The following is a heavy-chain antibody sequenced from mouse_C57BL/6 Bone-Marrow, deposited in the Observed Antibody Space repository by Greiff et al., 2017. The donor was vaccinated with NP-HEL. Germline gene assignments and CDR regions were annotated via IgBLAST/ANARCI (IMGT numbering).Heavy chain of an antibody. J-gene: IGHJ2*01. D-gene: IGHD1-1*01. CDR2: ISRSGSYT. CDR3: SGHYDRNYLDY. Sequence: EVQLVESGGDLVKPGGSLKLSCAASGFTFSSYGMSWVRQTPDKRLEWVGNISRSGSYTNYPDSVKGRFTISRDNAKNTLYLQMSSLKYEATAMYYCSGHYDRNYLDYWGQGTALTVSS. CDR1: GFTFSSYG. V-gene: IGHV5-6*01.